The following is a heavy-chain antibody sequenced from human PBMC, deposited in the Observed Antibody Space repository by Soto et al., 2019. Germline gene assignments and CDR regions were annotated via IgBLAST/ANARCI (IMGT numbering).Heavy chain of an antibody. D-gene: IGHD6-13*01. V-gene: IGHV3-21*01. J-gene: IGHJ4*02. Sequence: GGSLRLSCAASGFTFSSYSMNWVRQAPGKGLEWVSSISSSSSYIYYADSVKGRFTISRDNAKNSLYLQMNSLRAEDTAVYYCARDHTQLTNWNVGSSWSTSDYWGQGTLVTVSS. CDR1: GFTFSSYS. CDR2: ISSSSSYI. CDR3: ARDHTQLTNWNVGSSWSTSDY.